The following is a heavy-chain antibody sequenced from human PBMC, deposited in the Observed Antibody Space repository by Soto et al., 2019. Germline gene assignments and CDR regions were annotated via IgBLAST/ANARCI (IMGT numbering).Heavy chain of an antibody. D-gene: IGHD6-13*01. CDR3: AIGLAADGA. V-gene: IGHV1-3*01. CDR2: INAGSGNT. Sequence: QVQLVQSGAEGKKPGASVKVSCTASGYTFTHYAIHWVRHAPGQRLEWMGFINAGSGNTKYSQTFQGRLTFTKDTYSRTAYMDLISLRSKDTAIYECAIGLAADGAWGQGTLVSVSS. J-gene: IGHJ4*02. CDR1: GYTFTHYA.